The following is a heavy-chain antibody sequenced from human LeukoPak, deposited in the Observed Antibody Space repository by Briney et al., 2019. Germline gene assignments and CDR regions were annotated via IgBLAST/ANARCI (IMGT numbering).Heavy chain of an antibody. CDR1: GFTFTTFA. V-gene: IGHV3-30-3*02. CDR2: ISYDGSNQ. D-gene: IGHD2-21*01. J-gene: IGHJ5*02. Sequence: GRSLRLSCAASGFTFTTFAMHWVRQAPGKGLQWVAVISYDGSNQYYTDSVKGRFTISRDNSKNTLYLQMSGLRAEDTAVYYCAKKPGFCPNGDCNSRVFDRGGQGTLVTVSS. CDR3: AKKPGFCPNGDCNSRVFDR.